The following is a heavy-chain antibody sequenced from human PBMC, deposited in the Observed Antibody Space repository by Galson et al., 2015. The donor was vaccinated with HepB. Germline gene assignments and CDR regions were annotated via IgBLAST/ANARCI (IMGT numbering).Heavy chain of an antibody. CDR2: ISYDGSNK. V-gene: IGHV3-30*18. J-gene: IGHJ4*02. Sequence: SLRLSCAASGFTFSSYGMHWVRQAPGKGLEWVAVISYDGSNKYYADSVKGRFTISRDNSKNTLYLQMNSLRAEDTAVYYCAKSAGVSSGWFRNPLDYWGQGTLVTGSS. CDR3: AKSAGVSSGWFRNPLDY. CDR1: GFTFSSYG. D-gene: IGHD6-19*01.